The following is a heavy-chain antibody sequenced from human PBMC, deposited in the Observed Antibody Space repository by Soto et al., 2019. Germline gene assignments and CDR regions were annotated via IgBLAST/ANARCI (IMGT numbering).Heavy chain of an antibody. CDR1: GYPFTSYG. CDR2: ISAYNGNT. V-gene: IGHV1-18*04. Sequence: XSVKVSCEASGYPFTSYGIIWVRQAPGQGLEWMGWISAYNGNTNYAQKLQGRVTMTTDTSTSTAYMELRSLRSDDTAVYYCARHSATTIFGVVITGTSGWFDPWGQGTLVTVSS. D-gene: IGHD3-3*01. J-gene: IGHJ5*02. CDR3: ARHSATTIFGVVITGTSGWFDP.